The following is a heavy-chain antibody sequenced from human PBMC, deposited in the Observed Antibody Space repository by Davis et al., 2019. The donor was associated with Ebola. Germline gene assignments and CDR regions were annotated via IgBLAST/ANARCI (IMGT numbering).Heavy chain of an antibody. J-gene: IGHJ6*02. V-gene: IGHV4-4*02. CDR1: GDSMSSVNW. CDR3: ARDGMLVGYGLDV. Sequence: PSETLSLTCVVSGDSMSSVNWWRWVRQSPGKGLEWIGEIHPSGSTIYNPALKGRVTISVDKSKTQFYLKVRSVSAADTAVYYCARDGMLVGYGLDVWGQGTTVTVSS. D-gene: IGHD1-26*01. CDR2: IHPSGST.